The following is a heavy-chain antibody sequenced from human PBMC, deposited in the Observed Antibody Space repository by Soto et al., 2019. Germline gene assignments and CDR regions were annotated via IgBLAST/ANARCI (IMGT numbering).Heavy chain of an antibody. D-gene: IGHD2-21*01. V-gene: IGHV1-69*01. CDR3: ATSYCGNECQPNRAFYYFGWDV. J-gene: IGHJ6*02. CDR1: GGTFSDFT. CDR2: IIPILEAT. Sequence: QVQLVQSGAEVRKPGSSVKVSCRASGGTFSDFTFTWVRQAPGQGLEWMGGIIPILEATKYAQTFQDRVTFTADESTSTVFMELSSLRSEGTAVYFCATSYCGNECQPNRAFYYFGWDVWGQGTTVTVSS.